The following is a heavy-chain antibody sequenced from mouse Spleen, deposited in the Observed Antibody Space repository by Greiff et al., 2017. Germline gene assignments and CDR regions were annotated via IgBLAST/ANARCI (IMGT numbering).Heavy chain of an antibody. Sequence: QVQLQQPGAELVKPGASVKLSCKASGYTFTSYWMHWVKQRPGQGLEWIGMIHPNSGSTNYNEKFKSKATLTVDKSSSTAYMQLSSLTSEDSAVYYCARDCAGTWAWFAYWGQGTQVTASA. CDR1: GYTFTSYW. CDR2: IHPNSGST. CDR3: ARDCAGTWAWFAY. D-gene: IGHD4-1*01. V-gene: IGHV1-64*01. J-gene: IGHJ3*01.